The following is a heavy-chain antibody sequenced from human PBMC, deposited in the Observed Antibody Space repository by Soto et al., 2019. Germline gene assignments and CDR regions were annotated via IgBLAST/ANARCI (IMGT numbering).Heavy chain of an antibody. CDR2: ISSSSSTI. J-gene: IGHJ4*02. D-gene: IGHD2-15*01. CDR1: GFTFSSFS. Sequence: GGSLRLSCAASGFTFSSFSMHWVRQAPGKGLEWVSYISSSSSTIYYADSVRGRFTISRDNAKNSLYLQMNSLRDEDTAVFYCARDAPRCSGGTCLDYWAQGTLVPVSS. CDR3: ARDAPRCSGGTCLDY. V-gene: IGHV3-48*02.